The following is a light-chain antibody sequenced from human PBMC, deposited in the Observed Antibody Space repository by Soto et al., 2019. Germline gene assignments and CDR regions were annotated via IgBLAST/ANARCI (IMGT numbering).Light chain of an antibody. CDR3: AALDDSLNGL. Sequence: QSVLTQPPSASGTPGQRVTISCSGSSSNIGSYTENWYQQLPGTAPNLLIYSDNQRPSGGPDRFSGSKSGTSASLTISGLQSEDEADYYCAALDDSLNGLFGGGTKLTVL. J-gene: IGLJ2*01. V-gene: IGLV1-44*01. CDR2: SDN. CDR1: SSNIGSYT.